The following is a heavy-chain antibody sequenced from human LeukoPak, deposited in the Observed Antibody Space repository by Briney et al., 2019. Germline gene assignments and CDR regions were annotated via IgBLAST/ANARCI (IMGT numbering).Heavy chain of an antibody. Sequence: SQTLSLTCTVSGGSISSGDYYWSWIRQPPGKGLEWIGYIYYSGSTYYNPSLKSRVTISMDKSKNQLSLKLNFVTAADTAVYYCARDRGGYTYSHDYWGQGTLVTVSS. D-gene: IGHD5-18*01. CDR3: ARDRGGYTYSHDY. V-gene: IGHV4-30-4*08. J-gene: IGHJ4*02. CDR2: IYYSGST. CDR1: GGSISSGDYY.